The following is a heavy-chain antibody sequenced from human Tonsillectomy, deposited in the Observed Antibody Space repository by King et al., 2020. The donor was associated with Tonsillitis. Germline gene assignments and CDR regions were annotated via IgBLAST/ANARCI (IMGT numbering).Heavy chain of an antibody. D-gene: IGHD3-22*01. J-gene: IGHJ5*02. V-gene: IGHV4-59*01. Sequence: QLQESGPGLVKPSETLSLTCTVSGGSISSYYWSWIRQPPGKGLEWIGYIYYSGSTNYNPSLKSRVTISVDTSKNQFSLKLSSVTAADTAVYYCARAASYYDSSGYLSNWFDPWGQGTLVTVSS. CDR2: IYYSGST. CDR1: GGSISSYY. CDR3: ARAASYYDSSGYLSNWFDP.